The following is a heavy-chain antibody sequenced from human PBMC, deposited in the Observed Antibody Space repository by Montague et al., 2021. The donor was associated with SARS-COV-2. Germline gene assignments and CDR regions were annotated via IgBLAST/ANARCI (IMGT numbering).Heavy chain of an antibody. CDR2: IYSNDEK. Sequence: PALVKPTQTLTLTCTFSGFSLSTPNVGVGWIRQPPGKALEWVAVIYSNDEKRYSPSLRNRLTITKDTAKNQVVLSLTYVDPVDTATYYCAHLIRYYDIFTGPPLDYWGQGSQVTVSS. CDR3: AHLIRYYDIFTGPPLDY. V-gene: IGHV2-5*01. J-gene: IGHJ4*02. D-gene: IGHD3-9*01. CDR1: GFSLSTPNVG.